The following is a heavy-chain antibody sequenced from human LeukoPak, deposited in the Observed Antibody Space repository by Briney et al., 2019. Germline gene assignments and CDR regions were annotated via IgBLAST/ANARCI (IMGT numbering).Heavy chain of an antibody. CDR3: ARQNEYNWYIDP. V-gene: IGHV4-59*01. CDR2: IYYSGST. Sequence: TSETLSLTCTVSGGSISSYYWSWIRQPPGKGLEWIGYIYYSGSTNYNPSLKSRVTISVDTSKNQFSLKLSSVTAADTAVYYCARQNEYNWYIDPRGQGTLVTVSS. CDR1: GGSISSYY. J-gene: IGHJ5*02. D-gene: IGHD1-1*01.